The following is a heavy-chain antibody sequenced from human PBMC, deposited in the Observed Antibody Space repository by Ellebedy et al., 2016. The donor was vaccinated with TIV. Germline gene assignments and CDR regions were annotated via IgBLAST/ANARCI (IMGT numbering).Heavy chain of an antibody. D-gene: IGHD3/OR15-3a*01. J-gene: IGHJ4*02. CDR3: AREFRYDFWRGPLDH. V-gene: IGHV4-59*11. CDR2: IYYTGST. CDR1: LGSISSHY. Sequence: SETLSLTXTVSLGSISSHYWTWIRQPPGKGLEWFGNIYYTGSTSYSPSLTGRVTISIDTPKNQFSLKVTSVTAADTAVYHCAREFRYDFWRGPLDHWGQGTTVTVSS.